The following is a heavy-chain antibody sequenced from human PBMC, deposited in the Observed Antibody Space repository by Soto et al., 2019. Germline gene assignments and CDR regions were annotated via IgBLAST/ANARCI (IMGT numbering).Heavy chain of an antibody. J-gene: IGHJ5*02. Sequence: SETLSLTCTVSGDSVSSGSYYWSWIRQPPGKGLEWIGYIYYSGSTNYNPSLKSRVTISVDTSKNQFSLKLSSVTAADTAVYYCVGVYIFVVPSDVVTTSWFDPWGQGTLVTVSS. CDR2: IYYSGST. CDR3: VGVYIFVVPSDVVTTSWFDP. CDR1: GDSVSSGSYY. V-gene: IGHV4-61*01. D-gene: IGHD2-2*01.